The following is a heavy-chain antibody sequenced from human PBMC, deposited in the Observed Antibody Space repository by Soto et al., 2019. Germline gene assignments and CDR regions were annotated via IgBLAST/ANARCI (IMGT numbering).Heavy chain of an antibody. J-gene: IGHJ5*02. CDR2: IYYSGST. D-gene: IGHD4-17*01. CDR1: GGSISSSSYY. Sequence: SETLSLTCTVSGGSISSSSYYWGWIRQPPGKGLEWIGSIYYSGSTYYNPSLKSRVTISVDTSKNQFSLKLSSVTAADTAVYYCARPRRDGIYADYTARWGSWFDPWGQGTLVTVSS. CDR3: ARPRRDGIYADYTARWGSWFDP. V-gene: IGHV4-39*01.